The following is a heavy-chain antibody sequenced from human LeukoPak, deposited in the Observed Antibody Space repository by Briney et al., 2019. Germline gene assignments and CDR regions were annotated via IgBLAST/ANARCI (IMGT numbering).Heavy chain of an antibody. D-gene: IGHD3-22*01. V-gene: IGHV3-7*01. Sequence: GGSLRLSCAASGFTFSSYWMSWVRQAPGKGLEWVANIKQDGSEKYYVDSVKGRFTISRDNSKNTLYLQMNSLRAEDTAVYYCARVVVEGYYYDSSGLDVWGQGTTVTVSS. CDR2: IKQDGSEK. CDR3: ARVVVEGYYYDSSGLDV. CDR1: GFTFSSYW. J-gene: IGHJ6*02.